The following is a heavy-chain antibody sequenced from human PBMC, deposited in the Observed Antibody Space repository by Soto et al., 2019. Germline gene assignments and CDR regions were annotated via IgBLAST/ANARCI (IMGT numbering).Heavy chain of an antibody. CDR2: ISYSGST. D-gene: IGHD6-19*01. J-gene: IGHJ5*02. CDR1: GGSISNSNYY. CDR3: ARRRYSIGWSTHLFDP. V-gene: IGHV4-39*01. Sequence: SETLSLTCTVSGGSISNSNYYWGWIRQPPGKGLEWIGSISYSGSTYSNPSLRSRVTLSVDTSKNQFSLKLTSVTAADTAVYYCARRRYSIGWSTHLFDPWGQGTLVTVSS.